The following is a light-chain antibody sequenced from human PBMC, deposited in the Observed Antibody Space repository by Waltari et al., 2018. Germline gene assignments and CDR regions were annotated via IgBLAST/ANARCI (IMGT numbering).Light chain of an antibody. CDR2: NAY. CDR3: QSYDSSGYV. CDR1: SGSIDNSY. J-gene: IGLJ6*01. Sequence: VFTQPHSVSGSPGQTVTISCTHSSGSIDNSYVYWYQQRPGSAPTTVIYNAYQSPSGVTDRSSGSMDSSSNSASLTISGLKSEDEADYYCQSYDSSGYVFGSGTKLTVL. V-gene: IGLV6-57*03.